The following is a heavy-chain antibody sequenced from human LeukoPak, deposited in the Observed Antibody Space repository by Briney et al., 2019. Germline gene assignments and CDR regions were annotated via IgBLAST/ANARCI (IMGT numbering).Heavy chain of an antibody. J-gene: IGHJ5*02. CDR1: GFTFSSYE. Sequence: GGSLRLSCAASGFTFSSYEMNWVRQAPGKGLEWVSYISSRGSAIYYADSVKGRFTISRDNAKNSLYLQMNSLRADDTAVYYCARELDYYDSSGYYYPSWFDPWGQGTLVTVSS. D-gene: IGHD3-22*01. CDR2: ISSRGSAI. V-gene: IGHV3-48*03. CDR3: ARELDYYDSSGYYYPSWFDP.